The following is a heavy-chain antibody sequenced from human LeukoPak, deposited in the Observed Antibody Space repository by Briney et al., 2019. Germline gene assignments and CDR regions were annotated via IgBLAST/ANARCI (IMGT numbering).Heavy chain of an antibody. V-gene: IGHV1-18*01. J-gene: IGHJ3*02. CDR2: ISAYNGNT. CDR1: GYTFTNYG. Sequence: ASVKVSFKTSGYTFTNYGISWVRQAPGLGLEWMGWISAYNGNTNYAQKVQGRVTMTTDTSTSKAYMELRSLRFDDTAVYYCARDQSVRLLQTSSTYFKHVFAIWGQGSMVTVSS. CDR3: ARDQSVRLLQTSSTYFKHVFAI. D-gene: IGHD6-13*01.